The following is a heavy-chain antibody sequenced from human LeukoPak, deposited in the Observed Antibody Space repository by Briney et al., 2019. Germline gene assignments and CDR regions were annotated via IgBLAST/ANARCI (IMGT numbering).Heavy chain of an antibody. D-gene: IGHD5-18*01. CDR3: ARGREIPAIGLDY. CDR1: GYTFSSYG. V-gene: IGHV1-69*13. Sequence: ASVKVSCKASGYTFSSYGISWVRQAPGQGLEWMGGIMSMFGTAKYAQKFQGRVTITADESTSTAYMELSSLRSEDTAVYYCARGREIPAIGLDYWGQGTLVTVSS. CDR2: IMSMFGTA. J-gene: IGHJ4*02.